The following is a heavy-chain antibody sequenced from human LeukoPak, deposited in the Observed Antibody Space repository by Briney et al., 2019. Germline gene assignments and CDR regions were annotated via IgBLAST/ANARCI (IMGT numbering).Heavy chain of an antibody. CDR1: GGSISSYY. J-gene: IGHJ5*02. V-gene: IGHV4-4*07. CDR3: ARGAYYYDSSGKSLDP. D-gene: IGHD3-22*01. Sequence: SETLSLTCTVSGGSISSYYWSWIRQPAGKGLEWIGRIYTSGSTNYNPSLKSRVTMSVDTSKNQFSLKLSSVTAADTAVYYCARGAYYYDSSGKSLDPWGQGTLVTVSS. CDR2: IYTSGST.